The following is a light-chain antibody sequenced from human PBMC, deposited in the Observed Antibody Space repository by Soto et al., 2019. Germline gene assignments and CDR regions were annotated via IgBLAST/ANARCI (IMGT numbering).Light chain of an antibody. CDR2: EVS. J-gene: IGLJ1*01. Sequence: QYPLKHPASVPVSPVRSVAISRTGTNSDVGAYNYVSWYHQHPGKAPKLLLSEVSNRPSGVSDRFSGSKSGNTASLTISGLQAEEEADYYCSSLTTSSNYVFGTGTKVTVL. CDR1: NSDVGAYNY. V-gene: IGLV2-14*01. CDR3: SSLTTSSNYV.